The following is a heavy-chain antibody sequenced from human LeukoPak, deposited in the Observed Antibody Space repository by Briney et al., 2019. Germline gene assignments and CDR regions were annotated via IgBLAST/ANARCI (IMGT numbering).Heavy chain of an antibody. Sequence: GASVKVSCKASGYTFNSYDINWVRQATGQGLEWMGWMNPNSGNTGYAQKFQGRATMTKNNSITTVYMELSSLRSEDTAVYYCARALSWTTESYYYMDVWGKGTTVTVSS. V-gene: IGHV1-8*01. CDR2: MNPNSGNT. J-gene: IGHJ6*03. CDR1: GYTFNSYD. CDR3: ARALSWTTESYYYMDV. D-gene: IGHD3/OR15-3a*01.